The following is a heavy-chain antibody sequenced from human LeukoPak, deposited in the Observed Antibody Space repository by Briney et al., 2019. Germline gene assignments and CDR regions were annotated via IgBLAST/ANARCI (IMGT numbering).Heavy chain of an antibody. CDR2: ISYDGSNK. J-gene: IGHJ4*02. V-gene: IGHV3-30-3*01. CDR3: ARDRKVTGKPDY. Sequence: GGSLRLSCAASGLTFSNYAMQWVSQDPGKGLEWVAVISYDGSNKYYADSVKGRFTISRDNSKNTLYLQMNSLRAEDTAVYYCARDRKVTGKPDYWGQGTLVTVSS. CDR1: GLTFSNYA. D-gene: IGHD7-27*01.